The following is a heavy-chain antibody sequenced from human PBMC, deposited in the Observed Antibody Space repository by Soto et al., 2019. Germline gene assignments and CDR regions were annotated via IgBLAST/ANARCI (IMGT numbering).Heavy chain of an antibody. CDR1: GGSISSYY. Sequence: QVQLQESGPGLVKPSETLSLTCTVSGGSISSYYWSWIRQPPGKGLEWVVYIYYSGSTNYNSSLKSRGHISVDTCKNQFYLKLSSVTAAGTAVYYCASSSSSLRNGGYYYYYYMDVWGKGTTVTVSS. V-gene: IGHV4-59*01. CDR2: IYYSGST. D-gene: IGHD6-6*01. J-gene: IGHJ6*03. CDR3: ASSSSSLRNGGYYYYYYMDV.